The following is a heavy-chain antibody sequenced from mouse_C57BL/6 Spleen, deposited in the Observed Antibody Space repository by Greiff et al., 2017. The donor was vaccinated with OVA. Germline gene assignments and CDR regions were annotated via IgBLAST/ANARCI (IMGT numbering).Heavy chain of an antibody. CDR1: GFTFSDYG. CDR3: ARGYGGYFDY. V-gene: IGHV5-17*01. D-gene: IGHD1-1*01. Sequence: EVKLVESGGGLVKPGGSLKLSCAASGFTFSDYGMHWVRQAPEKGLEWVAYISSGSSTIYYADTVKGRFTISRDNAKNTLFLQMTSLRSEDTAMYYCARGYGGYFDYWGQGTTLTVSS. CDR2: ISSGSSTI. J-gene: IGHJ2*01.